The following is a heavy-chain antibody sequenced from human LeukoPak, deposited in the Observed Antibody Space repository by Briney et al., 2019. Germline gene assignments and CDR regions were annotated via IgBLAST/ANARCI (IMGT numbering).Heavy chain of an antibody. CDR1: GFTFSSYA. CDR3: ARSLATVRGCVDV. D-gene: IGHD3-10*01. Sequence: GGSLTLSCAASGFTFSSYAMDWVRQAPGKRLEWLSYISSSGTIYYADSVKDRFTISRDNAKNSLNLQMNSLRGEDTAVYYCARSLATVRGCVDVWGNGTTVTVSS. J-gene: IGHJ6*04. V-gene: IGHV3-48*01. CDR2: ISSSGTI.